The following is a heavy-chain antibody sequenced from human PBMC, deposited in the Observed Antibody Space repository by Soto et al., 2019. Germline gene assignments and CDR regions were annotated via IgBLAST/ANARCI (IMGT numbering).Heavy chain of an antibody. CDR2: ISWNSGSI. CDR3: AKPLASDAFDI. Sequence: QAGGSLRLSCAASGFTFDYYAMRWVRQAPGKGLEWVSGISWNSGSIGYADSVKGRFTISRDNAKNSLYLQMNSLRAEDTALYYCAKPLASDAFDIWGQGTMVTVSS. J-gene: IGHJ3*02. CDR1: GFTFDYYA. V-gene: IGHV3-9*01.